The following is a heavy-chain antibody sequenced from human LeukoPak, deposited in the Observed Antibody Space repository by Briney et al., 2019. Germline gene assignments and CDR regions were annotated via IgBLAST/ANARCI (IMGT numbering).Heavy chain of an antibody. CDR2: ISTSSSYI. V-gene: IGHV3-21*01. J-gene: IGHJ4*02. CDR1: GFTFSSYS. D-gene: IGHD5-18*01. CDR3: AKDAGLWFDY. Sequence: KPGGSLRLSCVAFGFTFSSYSMHWVRQAPGKGLEWVSSISTSSSYIYYGDSVKGRFTISRDNAKKSLYVQMNSLRAEDTAVYYCAKDAGLWFDYWGQGTLVTVSS.